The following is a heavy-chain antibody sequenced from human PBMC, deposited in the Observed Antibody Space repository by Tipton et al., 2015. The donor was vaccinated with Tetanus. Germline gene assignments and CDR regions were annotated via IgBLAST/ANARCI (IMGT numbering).Heavy chain of an antibody. V-gene: IGHV3-53*01. CDR1: GFTFGSYN. Sequence: SLRLSCAASGFTFGSYNMSWVRQAPGKGLEWVSVMYSGGDTYYVDSVKGRFSISRDNAKNTLYLQMNSLRVEDTAVYYCVRDGGSSGWLAYWGQGTLVTVSS. D-gene: IGHD6-19*01. CDR3: VRDGGSSGWLAY. CDR2: MYSGGDT. J-gene: IGHJ4*02.